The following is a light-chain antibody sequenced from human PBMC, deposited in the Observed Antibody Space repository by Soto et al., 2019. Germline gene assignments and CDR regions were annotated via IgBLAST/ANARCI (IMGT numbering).Light chain of an antibody. CDR2: DAS. V-gene: IGKV3-11*01. CDR3: QQRSNCLYP. Sequence: EIVLTQSPATLSLSPGEGATLSCSASQSVSSYLAGYQQKPGQAHRLLIYDASNRATGIPARFSGSGSGTDFTLTIDSLEPEDFAVYYCQQRSNCLYPFGQWTKLEIK. CDR1: QSVSSY. J-gene: IGKJ2*01.